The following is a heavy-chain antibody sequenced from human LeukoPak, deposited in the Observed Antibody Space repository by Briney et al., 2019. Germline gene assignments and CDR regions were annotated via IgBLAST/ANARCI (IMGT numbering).Heavy chain of an antibody. J-gene: IGHJ6*02. CDR1: GSTFDDYA. V-gene: IGHV3-9*01. CDR2: ISWNSGSI. CDR3: AKVAGSMTSSPVYGMDV. D-gene: IGHD2-2*01. Sequence: GGSLRLSCAASGSTFDDYAMHWVRQAPGKGLEWVSGISWNSGSIGYADSVKGRFTISRDNAKNSLYLQMNSLRAEDTALYYCAKVAGSMTSSPVYGMDVWGQGTTVTVSS.